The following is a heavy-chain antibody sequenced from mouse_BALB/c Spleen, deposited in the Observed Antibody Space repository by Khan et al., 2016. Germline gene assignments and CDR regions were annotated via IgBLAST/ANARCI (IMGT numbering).Heavy chain of an antibody. CDR2: IRYSGDT. Sequence: EVPLQESGPGLVKSSQSLSLTCTVTGYSITSDYAWNWIRQFPGNKLEWMGYIRYSGDTSYNPSLKSRISISRDTSKNQFFLQLNSVTTEDTATYYCAGYPWFAYWGQGTLVTVSA. CDR1: GYSITSDYA. CDR3: AGYPWFAY. J-gene: IGHJ3*01. V-gene: IGHV3-2*02. D-gene: IGHD2-2*01.